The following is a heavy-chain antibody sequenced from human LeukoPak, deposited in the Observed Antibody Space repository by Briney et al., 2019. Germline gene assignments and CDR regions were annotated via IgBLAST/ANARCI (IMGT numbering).Heavy chain of an antibody. J-gene: IGHJ4*02. CDR1: GYTFTDYF. Sequence: ASVKVSCKASGYTFTDYFIHWVRQAPGQGLEWMGWIRPNSGDTHYAQRFQGRVTTTRDTSVSTAHMELSSLRSDDTAIYYCARNYGHNSKYFDFWGQGTLVTVSS. D-gene: IGHD4-17*01. CDR2: IRPNSGDT. V-gene: IGHV1-2*02. CDR3: ARNYGHNSKYFDF.